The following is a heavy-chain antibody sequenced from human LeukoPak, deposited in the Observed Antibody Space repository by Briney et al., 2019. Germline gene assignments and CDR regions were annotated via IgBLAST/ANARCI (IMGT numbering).Heavy chain of an antibody. CDR1: GGSFSGYY. CDR3: ARRGLHYDFWSGYSYQYFDY. J-gene: IGHJ4*02. Sequence: SETLSLTCAVYGGSFSGYYWSWIRQPPGKGLEWIGEINHSGSSNYNPSLKSRVTISVDTSKNQFSLKLSSVTAADTDVYYCARRGLHYDFWSGYSYQYFDYWGQGTLVTVSS. D-gene: IGHD3-3*01. CDR2: INHSGSS. V-gene: IGHV4-34*01.